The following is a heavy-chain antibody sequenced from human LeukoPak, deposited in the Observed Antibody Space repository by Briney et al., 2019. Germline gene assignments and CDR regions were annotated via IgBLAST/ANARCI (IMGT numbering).Heavy chain of an antibody. D-gene: IGHD3-10*01. CDR3: ATDSYVSGSYYRLFY. CDR1: GAPFSSYG. Sequence: GGSLRLSCAASGAPFSSYGMNWGGQPPGKGGGGGSRINSGGSSTSYADSVKGRFTISRDNAKNTLYLQMTNLRAEDTAIYYCATDSYVSGSYYRLFYWGQGTLVTVSS. CDR2: INSGGSST. J-gene: IGHJ4*02. V-gene: IGHV3-74*01.